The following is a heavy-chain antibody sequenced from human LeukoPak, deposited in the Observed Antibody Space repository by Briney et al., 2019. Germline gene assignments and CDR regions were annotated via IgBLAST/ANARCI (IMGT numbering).Heavy chain of an antibody. V-gene: IGHV3-23*01. CDR1: GFTFSSYA. Sequence: GGSLRLSCAASGFTFSSYAMKWVRQAPGKGLEWVSGISGSGGSTYYADSVKGRFTISRDNSKNTLYLQMNSLRAEDTAVYYCAKGLQRWLQSIDYWGQGTLVTVSS. J-gene: IGHJ4*02. CDR3: AKGLQRWLQSIDY. CDR2: ISGSGGST. D-gene: IGHD5-12*01.